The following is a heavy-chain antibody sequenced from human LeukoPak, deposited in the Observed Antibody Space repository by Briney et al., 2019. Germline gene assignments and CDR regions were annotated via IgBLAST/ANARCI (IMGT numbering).Heavy chain of an antibody. CDR3: AKAPGGSSGYPRTYFDY. D-gene: IGHD3-22*01. CDR1: GFTFDDYA. Sequence: GGSLRLSCAASGFTFDDYAMHWVRQAPGKGLEWVSGISWNSGSIGYADSVKGRFTISRDNAKNSLYLQMNSLRAEDTALYYCAKAPGGSSGYPRTYFDYWGQGTLVTVSS. J-gene: IGHJ4*02. CDR2: ISWNSGSI. V-gene: IGHV3-9*01.